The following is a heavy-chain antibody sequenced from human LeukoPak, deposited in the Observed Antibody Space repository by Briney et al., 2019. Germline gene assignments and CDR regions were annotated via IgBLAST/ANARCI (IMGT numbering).Heavy chain of an antibody. CDR1: GFTFSSYS. CDR2: ISSSSSYI. J-gene: IGHJ6*02. Sequence: GGSLRLSCAASGFTFSSYSMNWVRHAPGKGLEWVSSISSSSSYIYYANSVKGRFTISRDNAKNTLYLQMNSLRAEDTAVYYCAGAGGYYGMDVWGQGTTVTVSS. D-gene: IGHD1-14*01. CDR3: AGAGGYYGMDV. V-gene: IGHV3-21*01.